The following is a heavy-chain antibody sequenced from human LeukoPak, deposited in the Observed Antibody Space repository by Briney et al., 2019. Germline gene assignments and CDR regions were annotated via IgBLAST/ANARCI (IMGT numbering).Heavy chain of an antibody. Sequence: ASVKVSCKASGYTFTSYDISWVRQAPGQGLEWMGWISAYNGNTNYAQKLQGRVTMTTDTSTSTAYMELRSLRSDDTAVYYCAREYSSSWYSWFDPWGQGTLVTVSS. CDR3: AREYSSSWYSWFDP. CDR2: ISAYNGNT. CDR1: GYTFTSYD. J-gene: IGHJ5*02. V-gene: IGHV1-18*01. D-gene: IGHD6-13*01.